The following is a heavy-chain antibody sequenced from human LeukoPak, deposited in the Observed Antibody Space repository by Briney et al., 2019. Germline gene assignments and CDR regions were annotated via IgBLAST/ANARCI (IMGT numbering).Heavy chain of an antibody. J-gene: IGHJ6*03. D-gene: IGHD4-17*01. CDR2: ISAYNGNT. Sequence: GGSLRLSCAASGFTFTSYGISWVRQAPGQGLEWMGWISAYNGNTNYAQKLQGRVTMTTDTSTSTAYMELRSLRSDDTAVYYCARSYGTDYYYYYMDVWGKGTTVTVSS. CDR1: GFTFTSYG. V-gene: IGHV1-18*01. CDR3: ARSYGTDYYYYYMDV.